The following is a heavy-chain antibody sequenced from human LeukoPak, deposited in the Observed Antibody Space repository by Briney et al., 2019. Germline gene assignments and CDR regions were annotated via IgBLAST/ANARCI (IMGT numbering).Heavy chain of an antibody. Sequence: GGSLRLSCAASGFTFSGTWMSWVRQAPGKGLEWVGRIKNKSGGETKDYAAPVKGRFTISRDDSSNTVYLQMNSLKAEDTAVYYCCTCGANALGFWGQGSVVTVSS. CDR2: IKNKSGGETK. CDR1: GFTFSGTW. J-gene: IGHJ4*02. CDR3: CTCGANALGF. D-gene: IGHD4/OR15-4a*01. V-gene: IGHV3-15*01.